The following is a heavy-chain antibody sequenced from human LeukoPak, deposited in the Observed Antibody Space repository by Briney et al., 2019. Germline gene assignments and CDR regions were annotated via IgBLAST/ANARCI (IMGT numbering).Heavy chain of an antibody. V-gene: IGHV4-4*07. CDR1: GGSISSYY. Sequence: SETLSLTCTVSGGSISSYYWSWIRQPAGKGLEWIGRIYTSGSTNYNPSPKSRVTMSVDTSKNQFSLKLSSVTAADTAVYYCARDLVFRTIFGVVIPSMDVWGKGTTVTVSS. CDR2: IYTSGST. D-gene: IGHD3-3*01. CDR3: ARDLVFRTIFGVVIPSMDV. J-gene: IGHJ6*03.